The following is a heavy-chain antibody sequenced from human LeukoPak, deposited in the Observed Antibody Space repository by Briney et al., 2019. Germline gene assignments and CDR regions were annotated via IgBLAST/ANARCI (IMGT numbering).Heavy chain of an antibody. D-gene: IGHD2-15*01. J-gene: IGHJ5*02. Sequence: TSETLSLTCAVSGGSISSSNWWSWVRQPPGKGLEWIGEIYHSGSTNYNPSLKSRVTISVDKSKNQFSLKLSSVTAADTAVYYCARDRWGVVVATKPSWFDPWGQGTLVTVSS. CDR1: GGSISSSNW. CDR3: ARDRWGVVVATKPSWFDP. CDR2: IYHSGST. V-gene: IGHV4-4*02.